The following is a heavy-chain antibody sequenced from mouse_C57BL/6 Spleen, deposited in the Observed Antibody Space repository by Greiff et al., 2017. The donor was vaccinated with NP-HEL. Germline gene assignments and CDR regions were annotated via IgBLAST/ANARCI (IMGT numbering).Heavy chain of an antibody. CDR3: ARPRDYDDAMDY. D-gene: IGHD2-4*01. J-gene: IGHJ4*01. V-gene: IGHV5-17*01. Sequence: EVKVVESGGGLVKPGGSLKLSCAASGFTFSDYGMHWVRQAPEKGLEWVAYISSGSSTIYYADTVKGRFTISRDNAKNTLFLQLTSLRAEDTAMYYCARPRDYDDAMDYWGQGTSVTVSS. CDR1: GFTFSDYG. CDR2: ISSGSSTI.